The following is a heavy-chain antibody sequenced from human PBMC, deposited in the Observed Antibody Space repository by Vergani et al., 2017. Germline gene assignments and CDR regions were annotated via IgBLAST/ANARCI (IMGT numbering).Heavy chain of an antibody. CDR1: GFTFSSYV. J-gene: IGHJ3*02. D-gene: IGHD3-3*01. V-gene: IGHV3-33*01. Sequence: QVQLVESGGGVVQPGRSLRLSCAASGFTFSSYVMHWVRQAPGKGLEWVAVIWYDGSNKYFADSVRGRFTISRDNSKNTLYLQMNSLRAEDTAVYYCTRALYDFWSGYYSRDAFDIWGQGIMVTVSS. CDR3: TRALYDFWSGYYSRDAFDI. CDR2: IWYDGSNK.